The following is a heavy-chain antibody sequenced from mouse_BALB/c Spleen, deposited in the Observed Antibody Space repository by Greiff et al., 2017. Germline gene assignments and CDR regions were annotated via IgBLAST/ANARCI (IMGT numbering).Heavy chain of an antibody. D-gene: IGHD6-2*01. Sequence: QVQLKESGAELVRPGSSVTISCKASGYAFSSYWMNWVKQRPGQGLEWIGQIYPGDGDTNYNGKFKGKATLTADKSSSTASMQLSSLTSEDSAVYFCARYVSAWFADWGEGTLVTVSA. CDR3: ARYVSAWFAD. CDR2: IYPGDGDT. CDR1: GYAFSSYW. V-gene: IGHV1-80*01. J-gene: IGHJ3*01.